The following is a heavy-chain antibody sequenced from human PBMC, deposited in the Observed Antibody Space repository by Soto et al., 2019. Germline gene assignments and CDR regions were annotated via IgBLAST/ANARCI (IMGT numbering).Heavy chain of an antibody. CDR3: AREALARQLVPWFDP. D-gene: IGHD6-13*01. CDR2: IKQDGSEK. V-gene: IGHV3-7*01. J-gene: IGHJ5*02. Sequence: ESGGGLVQPGGSLRLSCAASGFTFSSYWMSWVRQAPGKGLEWVTNIKQDGSEKYYVDSVKGRFTISRDNAKNSLYLQMNSLRAEDTAVYYCAREALARQLVPWFDPWGQGTLVTVSS. CDR1: GFTFSSYW.